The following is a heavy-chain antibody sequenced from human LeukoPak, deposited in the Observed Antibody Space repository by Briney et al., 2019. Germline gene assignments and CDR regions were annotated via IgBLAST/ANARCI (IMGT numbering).Heavy chain of an antibody. J-gene: IGHJ4*02. CDR3: ASAQPGMLRCGTSCSLDS. V-gene: IGHV3-53*05. CDR1: GFTVISNY. CDR2: IYRGGNT. Sequence: GGSLRLSCAASGFTVISNYMSWVRQAPGKGLECVSVIYRGGNTFYADSVRGRFTISRDTSKNTLYLQMNRPRAECGHVCLCASAQPGMLRCGTSCSLDSWGQGTLVTVSS. D-gene: IGHD2-2*01.